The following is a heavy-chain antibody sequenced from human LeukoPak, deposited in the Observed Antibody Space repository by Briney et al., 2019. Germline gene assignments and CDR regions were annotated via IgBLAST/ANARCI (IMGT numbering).Heavy chain of an antibody. CDR2: ISSSSSYI. J-gene: IGHJ4*02. CDR1: GFTFSSYS. Sequence: GGSLRLSCAASGFTFSSYSMNWVRQAPGKGLEWVSSISSSSSYIYYADSVKGRFTISRDNSKNTLYLQMNSLRAEDTAVYYCAKWARYCTNGVCYYFDYWGQGTLVTVSS. V-gene: IGHV3-21*04. CDR3: AKWARYCTNGVCYYFDY. D-gene: IGHD2-8*01.